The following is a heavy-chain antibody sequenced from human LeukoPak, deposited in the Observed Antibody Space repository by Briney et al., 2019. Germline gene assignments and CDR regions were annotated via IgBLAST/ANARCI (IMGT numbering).Heavy chain of an antibody. Sequence: PSETLSLTCSVSNGSISSNFWTWVRQPPGKGLEWIGHIHYSGSTNYNPSLKSRVTMSLDTSKNQFSLKLTSVTAADTAIFYCARLRPLLDQLLYFAFDSWGQGTLVTVSS. D-gene: IGHD2-2*02. CDR1: NGSISSNF. CDR2: IHYSGST. V-gene: IGHV4-59*01. J-gene: IGHJ4*02. CDR3: ARLRPLLDQLLYFAFDS.